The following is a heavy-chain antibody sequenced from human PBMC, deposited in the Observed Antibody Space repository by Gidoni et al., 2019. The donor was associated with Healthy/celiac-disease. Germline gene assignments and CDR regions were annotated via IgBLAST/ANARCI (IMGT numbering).Heavy chain of an antibody. D-gene: IGHD1-7*01. V-gene: IGHV3-33*01. CDR2: IWYDGSNK. CDR3: ARGRITGTDYYYYGMDV. CDR1: GFPFSSYG. J-gene: IGHJ6*02. Sequence: QVQLVESGGGVVQPGRSLRLSCAASGFPFSSYGMHWVRQAPGKGLEWVAVIWYDGSNKYYADSVKGRFTISRDNSKNTLYLQMNSLRAEDTAVYYCARGRITGTDYYYYGMDVWGQGTTVTVSS.